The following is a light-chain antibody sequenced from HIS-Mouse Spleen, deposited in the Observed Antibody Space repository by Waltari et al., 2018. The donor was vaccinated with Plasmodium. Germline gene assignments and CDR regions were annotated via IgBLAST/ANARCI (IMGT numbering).Light chain of an antibody. CDR1: QGISSY. V-gene: IGKV1D-8*02. J-gene: IGKJ1*01. CDR2: AAS. Sequence: AIWMTQSPSLLSASTGDRVPISCRMSQGISSYFAWYQQKPGKAPELLIYAASTLQSGVPSRFSGSGSGTDFTLTISCLQSEDFATYYCQQYYSFPQTFGQGTKVEIK. CDR3: QQYYSFPQT.